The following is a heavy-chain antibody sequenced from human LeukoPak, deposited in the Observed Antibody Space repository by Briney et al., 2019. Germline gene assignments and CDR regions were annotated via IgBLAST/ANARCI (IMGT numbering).Heavy chain of an antibody. D-gene: IGHD1-26*01. CDR1: GYTLTELS. CDR3: AGWELRMGDAFDI. V-gene: IGHV1-24*01. CDR2: FDPEDGET. J-gene: IGHJ3*02. Sequence: ASVKVSCKVSGYTLTELSIHWVRQVPGKGLEWMGGFDPEDGETIYAQKFQGRVTMTEDTSTDTAYMELSSLRSEDTAVYYCAGWELRMGDAFDIWGQGTMVTVSS.